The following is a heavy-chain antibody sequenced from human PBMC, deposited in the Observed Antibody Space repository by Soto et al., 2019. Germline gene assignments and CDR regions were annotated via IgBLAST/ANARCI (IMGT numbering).Heavy chain of an antibody. CDR2: ISYDGSNK. CDR1: GFTFSSYG. J-gene: IGHJ6*02. Sequence: GGSLRLSCAASGFTFSSYGMHWVRQAPGKGLEWVAVISYDGSNKYYADSVKGRFTISRDNSKNTLYLQMNSLRAEDTAVYFCAKDQEGSGSHWLGYNYYGMDVWGQGTTVTVSS. CDR3: AKDQEGSGSHWLGYNYYGMDV. V-gene: IGHV3-30*18. D-gene: IGHD3-10*01.